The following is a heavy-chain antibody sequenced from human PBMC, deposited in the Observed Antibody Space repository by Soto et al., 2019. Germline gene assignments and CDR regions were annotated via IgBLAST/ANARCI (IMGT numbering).Heavy chain of an antibody. CDR3: ARDHPNWYFDL. CDR2: LYANENT. CDR1: TASVNSYY. J-gene: IGHJ2*01. Sequence: ETLSLTCTVSTASVNSYYWSWIRQPAGKGLEWIGRLYANENTDYNPSLRSRVTISVDTKRQFSLKLSSVTAADTAVYYCARDHPNWYFDLWGRGTPVTVSS. V-gene: IGHV4-4*07.